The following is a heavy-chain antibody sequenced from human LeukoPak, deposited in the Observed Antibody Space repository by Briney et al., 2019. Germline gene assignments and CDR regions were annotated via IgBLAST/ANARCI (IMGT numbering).Heavy chain of an antibody. CDR2: VNPNGKR. CDR3: AKGLRSDF. D-gene: IGHD3-16*02. CDR1: GYIFTNYD. V-gene: IGHV1-8*01. J-gene: IGHJ4*02. Sequence: ASLRVSCMASGYIFTNYDINWVRQAAGQGLEWVGWVNPNGKRVYAQKFQGRVTLSTDSSVNTAYMELTSLRSDDTAVYYCAKGLRSDFWGQGTLVSVSS.